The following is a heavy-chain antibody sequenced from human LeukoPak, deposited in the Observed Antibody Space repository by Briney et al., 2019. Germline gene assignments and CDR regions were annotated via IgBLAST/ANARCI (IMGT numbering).Heavy chain of an antibody. J-gene: IGHJ4*02. Sequence: SETLSLTCAVSGGSFSGYYWSWIRQPPGKGLEWIGEINHSGSTNYNPSLKSRVTISVDTSKNQFSLKLSSVTAADTAVYYCARVARIAAAGHFFDYWGQGTLVTVSS. V-gene: IGHV4-34*01. CDR2: INHSGST. CDR1: GGSFSGYY. CDR3: ARVARIAAAGHFFDY. D-gene: IGHD6-13*01.